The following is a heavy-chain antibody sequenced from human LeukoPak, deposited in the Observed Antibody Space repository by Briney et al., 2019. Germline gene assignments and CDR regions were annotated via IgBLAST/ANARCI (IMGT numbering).Heavy chain of an antibody. CDR1: GGSFSGYY. CDR3: ARASRVYDLDY. D-gene: IGHD5/OR15-5a*01. V-gene: IGHV4-34*01. Sequence: SETLSLTCTVSGGSFSGYYWSWIRQPPGKGLEWIGEINHSGSTNYNPSLKSRVTISVDTSKNQFSLKLSSVTAADTAVYYCARASRVYDLDYWGQGTLVTVSS. J-gene: IGHJ4*02. CDR2: INHSGST.